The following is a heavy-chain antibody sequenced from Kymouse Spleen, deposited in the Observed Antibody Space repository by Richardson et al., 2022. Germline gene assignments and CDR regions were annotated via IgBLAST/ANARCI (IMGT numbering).Heavy chain of an antibody. CDR2: IYHSGST. D-gene: IGHD3-9*01. Sequence: QVQLQESGPGLVKPSGTLSLTCAVSGGSISSSNWWSWVRQPPGKGLEWIGEIYHSGSTNYNPSLKSRVTISVDKSKNQFSLKLSSVTAADTAVYYCARGDYDILTGYYDAFDIWGQGTMVTVSS. J-gene: IGHJ3*02. V-gene: IGHV4-4*02. CDR1: GGSISSSNW. CDR3: ARGDYDILTGYYDAFDI.